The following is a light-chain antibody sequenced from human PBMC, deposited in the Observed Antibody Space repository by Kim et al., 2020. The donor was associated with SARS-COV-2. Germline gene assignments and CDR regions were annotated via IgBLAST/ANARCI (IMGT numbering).Light chain of an antibody. CDR3: QAWDSSTAV. CDR2: QDK. V-gene: IGLV3-1*01. J-gene: IGLJ2*01. CDR1: NLGHKY. Sequence: SYELTQPPSVSVSPGQTASITCSGDNLGHKYASWYQQKPGQSPVLVIYQDKKRPSEIPDRFSGSNSGSTATLTISGAQTMDEADFYCQAWDSSTAVFGGG.